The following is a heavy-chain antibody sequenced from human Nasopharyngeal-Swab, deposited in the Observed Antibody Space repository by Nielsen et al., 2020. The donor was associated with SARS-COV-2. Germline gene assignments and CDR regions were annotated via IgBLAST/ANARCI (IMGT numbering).Heavy chain of an antibody. CDR2: ISSSSYT. V-gene: IGHV3-11*05. J-gene: IGHJ6*02. D-gene: IGHD6-6*01. CDR1: GFTFSDYY. Sequence: GESLKISCAASGFTFSDYYMSWIRQAPGKGLEWVSYISSSSYTNYADSVKGRFTISRDNAKNSLYLQMNSLRAEDTAVYYCARDPSIAESPVWGQGTTVTVSS. CDR3: ARDPSIAESPV.